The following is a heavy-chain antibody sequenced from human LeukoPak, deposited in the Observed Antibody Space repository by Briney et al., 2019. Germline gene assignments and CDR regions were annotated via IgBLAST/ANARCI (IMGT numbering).Heavy chain of an antibody. CDR1: GVTFSNYG. CDR2: ISSDGYDK. D-gene: IGHD5-12*01. J-gene: IGHJ4*02. Sequence: GGSLRLSCEASGVTFSNYGMHWVRQAPGKGLEWVALISSDGYDKLYGDSVRGRFNISRDDSKSTLYLQMNSLREEDTAVYYCTTKVIRGNRGDDYDDWGQGTLVTVSS. V-gene: IGHV3-30*03. CDR3: TTKVIRGNRGDDYDD.